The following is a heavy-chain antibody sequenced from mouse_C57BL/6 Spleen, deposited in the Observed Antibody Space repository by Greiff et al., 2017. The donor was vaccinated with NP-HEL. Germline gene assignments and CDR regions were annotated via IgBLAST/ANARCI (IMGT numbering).Heavy chain of an antibody. CDR2: ISSGSSTI. V-gene: IGHV5-17*01. CDR1: GFTFSDYG. CDR3: ARPGLRYAMDY. Sequence: EVKLVESGGGLVKPGGSLKLSCAASGFTFSDYGMHWVRQAPAKGLEWVAYISSGSSTIYYADTVKGRFTISRDNAKNTLFLQMTILRSEDTAMYYCARPGLRYAMDYWGQGTSVTVSS. D-gene: IGHD3-1*01. J-gene: IGHJ4*01.